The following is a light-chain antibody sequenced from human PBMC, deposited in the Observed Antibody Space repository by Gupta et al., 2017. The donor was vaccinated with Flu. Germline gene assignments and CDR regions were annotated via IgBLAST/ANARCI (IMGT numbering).Light chain of an antibody. CDR2: DDG. CDR1: KIGSEN. J-gene: IGLJ3*02. CDR3: QVWETAADNWL. Sequence: GKKNSMGGGGTKIGSENVNCNQQKTGQAPVLLLYDDGGRDSGTPERFSGANYGTTATVTIRRVEAGDEADYYCQVWETAADNWLFGAGTTLTVV. V-gene: IGLV3-21*03.